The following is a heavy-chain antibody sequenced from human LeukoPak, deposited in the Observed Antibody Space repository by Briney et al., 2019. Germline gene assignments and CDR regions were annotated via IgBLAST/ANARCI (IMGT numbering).Heavy chain of an antibody. V-gene: IGHV4-39*07. CDR2: IYYSGST. J-gene: IGHJ6*02. D-gene: IGHD2-2*01. CDR1: GGSISSSSYY. CDR3: ARVGKGCSSTSCYDYYGMDV. Sequence: SETLSLTCTVSGGSISSSSYYWGWIRQPPGKGLEWIGSIYYSGSTYYNPSLKSRVTISVDTSKNQFSLKLSSVTAADTAVYYCARVGKGCSSTSCYDYYGMDVWGQGTTVTVSS.